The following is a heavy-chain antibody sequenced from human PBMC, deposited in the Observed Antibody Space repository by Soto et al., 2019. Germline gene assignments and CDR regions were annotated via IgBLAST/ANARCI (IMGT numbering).Heavy chain of an antibody. V-gene: IGHV4-31*03. CDR3: ARGLYDILTGSLYGMDV. CDR1: GGSISSGGYY. D-gene: IGHD3-9*01. J-gene: IGHJ6*02. CDR2: IYYSGST. Sequence: PSETLSLTCTVSGGSISSGGYYWSWIRQHPGKGLEWIGYIYYSGSTYYNPSLKSRVTISVDTSKNQFSLKLSSVTAADTAVYYCARGLYDILTGSLYGMDVWGQGTTVTVSS.